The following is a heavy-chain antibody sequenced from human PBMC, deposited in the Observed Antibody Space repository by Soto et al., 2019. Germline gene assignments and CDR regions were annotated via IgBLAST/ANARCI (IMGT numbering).Heavy chain of an antibody. V-gene: IGHV4-30-2*06. CDR2: ISYIGVT. J-gene: IGHJ4*02. Sequence: TKPLTSSVPGGSLSTTGSPRLWIRPSPGKGLEWLGYISYIGVTYYNPSLKSRGSMSLDRSKNQFSLRLNSVTAADTALDYCARDLCRGGSCYVADWGQGAPVTVSS. CDR1: GGSLSTTGSP. CDR3: ARDLCRGGSCYVAD. D-gene: IGHD2-15*01.